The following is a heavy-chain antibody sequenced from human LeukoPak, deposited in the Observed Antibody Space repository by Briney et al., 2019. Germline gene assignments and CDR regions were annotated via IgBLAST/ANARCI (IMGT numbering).Heavy chain of an antibody. D-gene: IGHD4-11*01. CDR2: INHSGST. CDR3: ARHPKKSLQMVVDY. CDR1: GGSFSGYY. V-gene: IGHV4-34*01. Sequence: SETLSLTCAVYGGSFSGYYWSWIRQPPGKGLEWIGEINHSGSTNYNPSLKSRVTISVDTSKNQFSLKLSSVTAADTAVYYCARHPKKSLQMVVDYWGQGTLVTVSS. J-gene: IGHJ4*02.